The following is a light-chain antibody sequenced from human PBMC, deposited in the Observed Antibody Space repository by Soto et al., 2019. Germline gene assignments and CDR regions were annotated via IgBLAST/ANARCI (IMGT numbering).Light chain of an antibody. CDR3: QQYYSTPWT. Sequence: DIVMTQSPDSLAVSLGERATINCKSSQSLLYSSNNKNFLAWYQQKPGQPPKLLFYWASTRQSGVPDRFSGSGSGTDFTLTITSVQAEDVAVYYCQQYYSTPWTFGQGTKVDIK. J-gene: IGKJ1*01. CDR2: WAS. CDR1: QSLLYSSNNKNF. V-gene: IGKV4-1*01.